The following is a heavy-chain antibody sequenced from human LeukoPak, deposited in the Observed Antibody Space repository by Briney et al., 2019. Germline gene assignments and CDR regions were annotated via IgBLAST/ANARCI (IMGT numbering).Heavy chain of an antibody. J-gene: IGHJ4*02. Sequence: SETLSLTCTVSGGSISSSSYYWGWIRQPPGKGLEWIGEINHSGSTNYNPSLKSRVTISVDTSKNQFSLKLSSVTAADTAVYYCARGIAVAGTFDYWGQGTQVTASS. CDR2: INHSGST. D-gene: IGHD6-19*01. V-gene: IGHV4-39*07. CDR1: GGSISSSSYY. CDR3: ARGIAVAGTFDY.